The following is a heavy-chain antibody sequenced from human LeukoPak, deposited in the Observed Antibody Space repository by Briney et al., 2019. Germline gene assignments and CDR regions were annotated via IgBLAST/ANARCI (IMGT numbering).Heavy chain of an antibody. CDR2: IYTSGST. CDR3: AREKLGYCSGGSCYSFNWFDP. V-gene: IGHV4-61*02. CDR1: GGSISSGSYY. J-gene: IGHJ5*02. D-gene: IGHD2-15*01. Sequence: SETLSLTCTVSGGSISSGSYYWGWIRQPAGKGLEWIGRIYTSGSTNYNPSLKSRVTISVDTSKNQFSLKLSSVTAADTAVYYCAREKLGYCSGGSCYSFNWFDPWGQGTLVTVSS.